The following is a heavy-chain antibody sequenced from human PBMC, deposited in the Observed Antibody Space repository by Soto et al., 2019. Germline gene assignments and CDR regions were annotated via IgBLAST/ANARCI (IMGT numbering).Heavy chain of an antibody. Sequence: QVQLVQSGAEVKQPGASVKVSCKASGYTFTSYGISWVRQAPGQGLEWMGWISAYNGNTNYAQKLQGRVTMTTDTSTSTAYMELRSLRSDDTAVYYCARDYYDSSGYYYPTASRLFDYWGQGTLVTVSS. CDR2: ISAYNGNT. J-gene: IGHJ4*02. CDR1: GYTFTSYG. CDR3: ARDYYDSSGYYYPTASRLFDY. D-gene: IGHD3-22*01. V-gene: IGHV1-18*01.